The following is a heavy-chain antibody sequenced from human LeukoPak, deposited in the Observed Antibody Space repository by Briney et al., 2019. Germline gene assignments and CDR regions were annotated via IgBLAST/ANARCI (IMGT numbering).Heavy chain of an antibody. D-gene: IGHD1-14*01. CDR3: AREGGTNPYYYGMDV. Sequence: PGGSLRLSCAASGFTFSSYWMHWVRQAPGKGLEWVSVIYSGGSTYYADSVKGRFTISRDNSKNTLYLQMNSLRAEDTAVYYCAREGGTNPYYYGMDVWGQGTTVTVSS. CDR1: GFTFSSYW. J-gene: IGHJ6*02. CDR2: IYSGGST. V-gene: IGHV3-53*01.